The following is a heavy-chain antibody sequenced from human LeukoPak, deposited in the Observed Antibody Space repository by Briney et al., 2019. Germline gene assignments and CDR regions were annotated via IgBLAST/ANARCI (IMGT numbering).Heavy chain of an antibody. CDR3: ARGPSSYFYMDV. CDR1: GFTFSDYT. CDR2: ITANARSK. Sequence: GGSLRLSCAGSGFTFSDYTMHWVRQGPGKGLEHVSAITANARSKYHADSVRGRFTISRDNSKDTLYLQMGSLRPEDTAVYYCARGPSSYFYMDVWGKGTTVTISS. V-gene: IGHV3-64*02. J-gene: IGHJ6*03.